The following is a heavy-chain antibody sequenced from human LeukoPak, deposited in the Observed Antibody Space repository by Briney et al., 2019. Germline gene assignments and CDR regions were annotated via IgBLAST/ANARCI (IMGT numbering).Heavy chain of an antibody. J-gene: IGHJ4*02. CDR1: GFTLSNFG. D-gene: IGHD1-1*01. V-gene: IGHV3-30*02. CDR3: AKDRAWKFYFDS. CDR2: IRYDGVIQ. Sequence: PEGSLRLSCAASGFTLSNFGMHWVRQAPGKGLEWVAFIRYDGVIQFYADSVKGRFTISRDDSKNTLFLHMNTLRAEDTAVYYCAKDRAWKFYFDSWGQGTLVTVSS.